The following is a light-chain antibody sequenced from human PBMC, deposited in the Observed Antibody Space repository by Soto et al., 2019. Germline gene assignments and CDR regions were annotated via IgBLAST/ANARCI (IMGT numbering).Light chain of an antibody. CDR2: GAT. CDR3: QQYSSVWT. Sequence: IVLTQSPGTLSLSPGERATLSCRASQSFSSNYLAWYQQKPGQAPRILIYGATTRATGIPDRFSGSESGTDFTLTISRLEPEDSAVYYCQQYSSVWTFGQGTKV. V-gene: IGKV3-20*01. J-gene: IGKJ1*01. CDR1: QSFSSNY.